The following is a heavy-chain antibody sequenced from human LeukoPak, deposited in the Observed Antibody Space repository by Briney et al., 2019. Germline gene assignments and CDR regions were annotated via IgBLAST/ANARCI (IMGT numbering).Heavy chain of an antibody. V-gene: IGHV1-2*02. D-gene: IGHD6-13*01. CDR3: ARASGGSSWYRG. Sequence: ASVKFSCKASGYTFTGYYMHRVRQAPGQGLEWMGWINPNSGGTNYAQKFQGRVTMTRDTSISTAYMELSRLRSDDTAVYYCARASGGSSWYRGWGQGTLVTVSS. CDR2: INPNSGGT. CDR1: GYTFTGYY. J-gene: IGHJ4*02.